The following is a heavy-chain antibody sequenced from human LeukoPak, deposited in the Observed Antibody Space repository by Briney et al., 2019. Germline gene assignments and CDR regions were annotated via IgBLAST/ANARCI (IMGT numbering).Heavy chain of an antibody. J-gene: IGHJ4*02. Sequence: SETLSLTCAVSGGSITGSNWWTWVRQPPGKGLEWIGEIYHSGSTNYNPSLKSRVAISVDKSNNQFSLKLNSMTAADTAVYYCARNAGNSDVDYWGQGILVTVSS. V-gene: IGHV4-4*02. CDR1: GGSITGSNW. D-gene: IGHD4-23*01. CDR3: ARNAGNSDVDY. CDR2: IYHSGST.